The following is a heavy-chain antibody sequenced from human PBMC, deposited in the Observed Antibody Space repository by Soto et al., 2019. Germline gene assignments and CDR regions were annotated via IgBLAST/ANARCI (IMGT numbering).Heavy chain of an antibody. CDR3: AKQTMVREVLDAFDI. Sequence: EVQLVQSGAEVKKPGESLKISCKGSGYSFTSYWIGWVRQMPGKGLEWMGIIYPGDSDTRYSPSFQGQVTISADKYISTAYLQWNILNASDTAMYYYAKQTMVREVLDAFDIWGQGAMVT. J-gene: IGHJ3*02. D-gene: IGHD3-10*01. CDR1: GYSFTSYW. V-gene: IGHV5-51*01. CDR2: IYPGDSDT.